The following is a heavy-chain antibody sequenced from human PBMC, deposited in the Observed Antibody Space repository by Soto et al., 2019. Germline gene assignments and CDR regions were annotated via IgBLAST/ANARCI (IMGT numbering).Heavy chain of an antibody. CDR1: GFTFSNHG. CDR2: IWYDGTKT. CDR3: ARYRGGGVPGGTDV. J-gene: IGHJ6*02. V-gene: IGHV3-33*01. D-gene: IGHD3-16*01. Sequence: QEQLVESGGGVVQPGRSLRLSCAASGFTFSNHGMHWVRQAPGRGLEWVAVIWYDGTKTYYDDSVKGRFTISRDNSKNMLYLQMNSLRAEDTAVYSCARYRGGGVPGGTDVWGQGTTVTVSS.